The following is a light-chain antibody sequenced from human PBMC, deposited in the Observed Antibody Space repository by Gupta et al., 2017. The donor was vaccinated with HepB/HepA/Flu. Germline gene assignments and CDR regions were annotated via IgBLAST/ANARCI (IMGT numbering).Light chain of an antibody. CDR3: QQRSNWPIT. V-gene: IGKV3-11*01. CDR1: QSVNSY. J-gene: IGKJ5*01. CDR2: DAS. Sequence: EIVLTQSPATLSLSPGERATLSCRASQSVNSYLAWYQQKPGQAPRLLIYDASNRAAGIPARFSGSGSGTDFTLSISSLEPEDLAVYYCQQRSNWPITFGQGTXLEIK.